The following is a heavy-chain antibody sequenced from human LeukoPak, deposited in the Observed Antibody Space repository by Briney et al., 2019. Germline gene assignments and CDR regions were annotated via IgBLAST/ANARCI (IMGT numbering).Heavy chain of an antibody. CDR3: ARGYLPFDYYDSSSHYDY. D-gene: IGHD3-22*01. J-gene: IGHJ4*02. CDR2: INHSGST. V-gene: IGHV4-34*01. CDR1: GGSFSAYS. Sequence: PSETLSLTCAVFGGSFSAYSWSWIRHPPGKGLEWIGEINHSGSTNYNPSLKSRVTISVATSKNQFSLQLTSVTAADTAVYYCARGYLPFDYYDSSSHYDYWGQGTLVTVSS.